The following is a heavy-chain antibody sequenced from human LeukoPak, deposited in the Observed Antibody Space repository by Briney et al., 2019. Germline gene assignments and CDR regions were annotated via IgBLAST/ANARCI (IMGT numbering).Heavy chain of an antibody. CDR2: ISSSSSYI. J-gene: IGHJ4*02. Sequence: GGSLRLSCAAAGFTFSSYSMNWVRQAPGKGLEWVSSISSSSSYIYYADSVKGRFTISRDNAKNSLYLQMNSLRAEDTAVYYCARGERGTYYNDSRGYSPFDSWGQGTLVTVSS. CDR3: ARGERGTYYNDSRGYSPFDS. V-gene: IGHV3-21*01. CDR1: GFTFSSYS. D-gene: IGHD3-22*01.